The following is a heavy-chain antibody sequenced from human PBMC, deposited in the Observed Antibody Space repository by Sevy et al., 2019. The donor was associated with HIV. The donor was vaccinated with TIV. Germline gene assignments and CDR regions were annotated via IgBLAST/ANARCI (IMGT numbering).Heavy chain of an antibody. CDR3: ARRNDFDI. V-gene: IGHV4-59*08. Sequence: LSLTCTVSGDSITSLYWNWIRQPPGKGLEWIGYVYYTGGTNYNPSLKNRVTISVDRTKNQFSLKLTAVTAADTAVYYCARRNDFDIWGQGTMVTVSS. CDR2: VYYTGGT. J-gene: IGHJ3*02. CDR1: GDSITSLY.